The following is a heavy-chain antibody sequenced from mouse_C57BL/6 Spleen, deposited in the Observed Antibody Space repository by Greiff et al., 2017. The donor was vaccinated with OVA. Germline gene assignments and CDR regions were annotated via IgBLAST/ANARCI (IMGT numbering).Heavy chain of an antibody. Sequence: EVQLQQSGPVLVKPGASVKMSCKASGYTFTDYYMNWVKQSHGKSLEWIGVINPYNGGTSYNQKFKGKATLTVDKSSSTAYMELNSLTSEDSAVYYCALITTVVERHFDVWGTGTTVTVSS. D-gene: IGHD1-1*01. CDR3: ALITTVVERHFDV. CDR2: INPYNGGT. V-gene: IGHV1-19*01. CDR1: GYTFTDYY. J-gene: IGHJ1*03.